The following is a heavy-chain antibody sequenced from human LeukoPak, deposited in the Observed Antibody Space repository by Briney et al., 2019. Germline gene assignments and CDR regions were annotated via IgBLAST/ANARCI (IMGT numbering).Heavy chain of an antibody. V-gene: IGHV3-74*01. Sequence: GGSLRLSCAASGFSFSSYWMHWVRQAPGKGLVWVSLIYTDGTTTTYADSVKGRFTISRDNAKSTLYLQMNSLRAEDTAVYYCARDLGQYYDTSDNWFDPWGQGTLVTVSS. D-gene: IGHD3-22*01. CDR1: GFSFSSYW. J-gene: IGHJ5*02. CDR3: ARDLGQYYDTSDNWFDP. CDR2: IYTDGTTT.